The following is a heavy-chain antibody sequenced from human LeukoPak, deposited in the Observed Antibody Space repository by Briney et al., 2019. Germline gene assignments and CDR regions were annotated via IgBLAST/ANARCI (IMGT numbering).Heavy chain of an antibody. V-gene: IGHV4-34*01. CDR2: INHSGST. CDR3: ARQAPYYYGLGSPNFDY. J-gene: IGHJ4*02. Sequence: SETLSLTCAVYGGSFSGYYWSWIRQPPGKGLEWIGEINHSGSTNYNPSLKSRVTISVDTSKNQFSLKLSSVTAADTAVYYCARQAPYYYGLGSPNFDYWGQGTLVTVSS. D-gene: IGHD3-10*01. CDR1: GGSFSGYY.